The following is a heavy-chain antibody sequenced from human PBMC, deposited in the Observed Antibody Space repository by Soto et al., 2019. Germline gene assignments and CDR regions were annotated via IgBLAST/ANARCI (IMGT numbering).Heavy chain of an antibody. CDR1: GGSISSYY. CDR3: ARAPNYYDSGGYLYYFDY. CDR2: IYYSGST. J-gene: IGHJ4*02. D-gene: IGHD3-22*01. Sequence: SETLSVTCSVAGGSISSYYWSWIRQPPGKGLEWIGYIYYSGSTNYNPSLKSRVTISVDTSKNQFSLKLSSVTAADTAVYYCARAPNYYDSGGYLYYFDYWGQGTLVTVSS. V-gene: IGHV4-59*01.